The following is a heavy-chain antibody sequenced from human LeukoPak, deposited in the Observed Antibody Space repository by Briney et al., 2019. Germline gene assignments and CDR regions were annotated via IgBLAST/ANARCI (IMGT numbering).Heavy chain of an antibody. J-gene: IGHJ4*02. Sequence: SETLSLTCAVSGYSISSGYYWGWNRQPPGKGLEGIGSIYHSGSTYYNPSLKSRVTISVDTTTNQFSLKLSAVTAADTVVYYCAIRGYCSSTNCQPWGVFDYWGRGSLVSVSS. CDR2: IYHSGST. CDR1: GYSISSGYY. CDR3: AIRGYCSSTNCQPWGVFDY. D-gene: IGHD2-2*01. V-gene: IGHV4-38-2*01.